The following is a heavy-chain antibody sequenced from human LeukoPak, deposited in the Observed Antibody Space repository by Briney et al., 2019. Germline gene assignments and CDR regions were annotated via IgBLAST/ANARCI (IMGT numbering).Heavy chain of an antibody. CDR2: IIPIFGTA. CDR3: ARDSFRDEFRYSGSYYYFDY. D-gene: IGHD1-26*01. CDR1: GGTFSSYA. J-gene: IGHJ4*02. V-gene: IGHV1-69*13. Sequence: SVKVSCKASGGTFSSYAISWVRQAPGQGLEWMGGIIPIFGTANYAQKFQGRVTITADESTSTAYMELSSLRSEDTAVYYCARDSFRDEFRYSGSYYYFDYWGQGTLVTVSS.